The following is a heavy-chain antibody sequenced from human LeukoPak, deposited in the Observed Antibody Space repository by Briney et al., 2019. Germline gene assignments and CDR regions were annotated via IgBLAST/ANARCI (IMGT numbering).Heavy chain of an antibody. CDR3: AKGSGWYADY. CDR1: GFTFSSYG. CDR2: ISYDGSTE. J-gene: IGHJ4*02. Sequence: GGSLRLSCAASGFTFSSYGMHWVRQAPGKGLEWEALISYDGSTEYYGDSVRGRFTISRDNSKSTMFLQMNSLRDEDTAVYYCAKGSGWYADYWGQGTLVTVSS. D-gene: IGHD6-13*01. V-gene: IGHV3-30*18.